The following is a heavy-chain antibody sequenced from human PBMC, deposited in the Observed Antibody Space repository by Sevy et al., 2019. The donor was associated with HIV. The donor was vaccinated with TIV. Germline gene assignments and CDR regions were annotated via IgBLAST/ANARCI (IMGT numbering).Heavy chain of an antibody. CDR2: ISAYNGNT. Sequence: ASVNVSCKASGYTFTSYGISWVRQAPGQGLEWMGWISAYNGNTNYAQKLQGRVTMTTDTSTSTAYMELRGLRSDDTAVYYCARDRITGTTRNYYYYGMDVWGQGTTVTVSS. CDR1: GYTFTSYG. J-gene: IGHJ6*02. V-gene: IGHV1-18*01. D-gene: IGHD1-20*01. CDR3: ARDRITGTTRNYYYYGMDV.